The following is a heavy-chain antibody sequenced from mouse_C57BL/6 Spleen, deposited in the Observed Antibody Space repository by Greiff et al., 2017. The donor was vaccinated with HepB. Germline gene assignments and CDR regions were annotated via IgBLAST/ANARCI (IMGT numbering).Heavy chain of an antibody. V-gene: IGHV5-4*01. CDR1: GFTFSSYA. J-gene: IGHJ1*03. Sequence: EVQGVESGGGLVKPGGSLKLSCAASGFTFSSYAMSWVRQTPEKRLEWVATISDGGSYTYYPDNVKGRFTISRDNAKNNLYLQMSHLKSEDTAMYYCARDRGYYGSSYGGWYFDVWGTGTTVTVSS. D-gene: IGHD1-1*01. CDR3: ARDRGYYGSSYGGWYFDV. CDR2: ISDGGSYT.